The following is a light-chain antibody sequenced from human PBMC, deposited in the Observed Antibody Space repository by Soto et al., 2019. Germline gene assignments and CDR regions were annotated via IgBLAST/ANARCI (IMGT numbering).Light chain of an antibody. CDR3: SSYAGSNIGV. Sequence: QSALTQPPSASGSPGQSGTISCTGTSSDVGGYNYVSWYQQHPGKAPKLMIYEVSKRPSGVPDRFSGSKSGNTASLTVSGLQAEDEADYYCSSYAGSNIGVFGGGTKLTVL. CDR1: SSDVGGYNY. CDR2: EVS. J-gene: IGLJ3*02. V-gene: IGLV2-8*01.